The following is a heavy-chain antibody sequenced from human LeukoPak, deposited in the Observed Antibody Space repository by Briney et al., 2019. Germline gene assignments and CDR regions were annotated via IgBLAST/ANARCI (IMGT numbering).Heavy chain of an antibody. J-gene: IGHJ4*02. CDR2: FYHSGTT. CDR3: ARFRRGDFAIDF. CDR1: GYSISARYC. V-gene: IGHV4-38-2*02. Sequence: SETLSLTCTVSGYSISARYCWGWMRQPPGQGLEWIGCFYHSGTTYRNLALKRRVTISADTSTNQVSLKLTSVSAADTAVYYCARFRRGDFAIDFWGQGTLVSVSP. D-gene: IGHD3-3*01.